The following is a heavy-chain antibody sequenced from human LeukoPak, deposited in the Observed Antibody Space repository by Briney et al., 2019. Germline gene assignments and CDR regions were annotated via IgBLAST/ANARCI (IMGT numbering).Heavy chain of an antibody. Sequence: PSETLSLTCTVSGGSISSGDYYWSWIRQPPGKGLEWIGYIYYSGSTNYNPSLKSRVTISVDTSKNQFSLKLSSVTAADTAVYYCARQSYDYGSGSHLDYWGQGTLVTVSS. CDR1: GGSISSGDYY. J-gene: IGHJ4*02. V-gene: IGHV4-30-4*01. D-gene: IGHD3-10*01. CDR2: IYYSGST. CDR3: ARQSYDYGSGSHLDY.